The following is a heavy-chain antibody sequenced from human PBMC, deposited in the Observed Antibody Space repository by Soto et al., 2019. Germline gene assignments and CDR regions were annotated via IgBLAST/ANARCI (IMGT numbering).Heavy chain of an antibody. CDR1: GYNFTTFW. J-gene: IGHJ4*02. CDR2: IYPGDSET. Sequence: GEFLKISCKGSGYNFTTFWIGWVRQVPGKGLEWMGIIYPGDSETKYSPDFEGQVTISADRSTNTAYLQWRSLRASDTAMYYCARLGFPGAIYFDSWGLGTLVTVSS. CDR3: ARLGFPGAIYFDS. V-gene: IGHV5-51*01.